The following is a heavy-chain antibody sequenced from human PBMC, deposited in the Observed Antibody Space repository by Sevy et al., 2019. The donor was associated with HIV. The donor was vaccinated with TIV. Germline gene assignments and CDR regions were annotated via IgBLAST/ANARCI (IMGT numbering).Heavy chain of an antibody. D-gene: IGHD3-3*01. V-gene: IGHV3-23*01. CDR1: GFRFGSQA. CDR3: AKDVPDQSWYDDFWSGSPCFDY. J-gene: IGHJ4*01. Sequence: GWSLRLSCVGSGFRFGSQAMSWVRQAPGKGLEWVSGMSGRGDSRGYAHSVKGRFTISRDNSKNTVYLQMNSLTAEDTALYYCAKDVPDQSWYDDFWSGSPCFDYWGRGILVTVSS. CDR2: MSGRGDSR.